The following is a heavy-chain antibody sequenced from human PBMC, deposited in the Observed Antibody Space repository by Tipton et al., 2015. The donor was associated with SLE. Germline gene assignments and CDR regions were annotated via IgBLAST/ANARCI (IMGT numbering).Heavy chain of an antibody. Sequence: TLSLTCTVSGDSISSYYWSWIRQPPGKGLEWIGYIYDSGSTNYNPSLKSRVTISVDTSKNQFSLKLSSVTAADTAVYYCARDKNGDYYDYWGQGTLVTVSS. CDR1: GDSISSYY. CDR3: ARDKNGDYYDY. J-gene: IGHJ4*02. V-gene: IGHV4-59*01. CDR2: IYDSGST. D-gene: IGHD4-17*01.